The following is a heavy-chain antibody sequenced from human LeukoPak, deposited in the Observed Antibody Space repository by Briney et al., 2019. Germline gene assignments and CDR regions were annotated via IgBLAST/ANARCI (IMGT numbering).Heavy chain of an antibody. CDR3: ARDSGIAAAQYYYGMDV. CDR1: GGSVSSGSYY. CDR2: IYYSGST. J-gene: IGHJ6*02. D-gene: IGHD6-13*01. V-gene: IGHV4-61*01. Sequence: SETLSLTCTVSGGSVSSGSYYWSWIRQPPGKGLEWIGYIYYSGSTNYNPSLKSRVTISVDTSKNQFSLKLSSVTAADTAVYYCARDSGIAAAQYYYGMDVWGQGTAVTVSS.